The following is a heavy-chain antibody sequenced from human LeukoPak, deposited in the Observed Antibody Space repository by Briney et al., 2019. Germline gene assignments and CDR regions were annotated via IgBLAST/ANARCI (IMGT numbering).Heavy chain of an antibody. J-gene: IGHJ4*02. D-gene: IGHD3-22*01. CDR2: IVVGSGNT. CDR3: AAAVYDSSGYYYEYYFDY. V-gene: IGHV1-58*02. Sequence: SVKVSCKASGFTFTSSAMQWVRQARGQRLEWIGWIVVGSGNTNCAQKFQERVTITRDMSTSTAYMELSSLRSEDTAVYYCAAAVYDSSGYYYEYYFDYWGQGTLVTVSS. CDR1: GFTFTSSA.